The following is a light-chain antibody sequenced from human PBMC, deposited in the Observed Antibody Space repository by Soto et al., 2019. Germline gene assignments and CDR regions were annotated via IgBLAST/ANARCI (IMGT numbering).Light chain of an antibody. CDR3: NSYTTSNTRQIV. CDR1: SSDVGGYNY. CDR2: DVS. V-gene: IGLV2-14*01. Sequence: SALTQPASGSGSPGQSITISCTGTSSDVGGYNYVSWYQQHPGKAPKFMIYDVSNRPSGVSTRFSGSKSGNTASLTISGLQAEDEADYYCNSYTTSNTRQIVFGTGTKVTVL. J-gene: IGLJ1*01.